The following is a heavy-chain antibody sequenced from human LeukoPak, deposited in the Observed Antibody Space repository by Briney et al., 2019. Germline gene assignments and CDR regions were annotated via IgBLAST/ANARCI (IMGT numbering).Heavy chain of an antibody. Sequence: ASVKVSCKASGYTFTSYGISWVRQAPGQGLEWMGWISAYNGNTNYAQKLQGRVTMTTDTSTSTAYMELRSLRSDDTAVYYCARADSFDYYGSGSYDYWGQGTLVTVSS. D-gene: IGHD3-10*01. V-gene: IGHV1-18*01. J-gene: IGHJ4*02. CDR1: GYTFTSYG. CDR3: ARADSFDYYGSGSYDY. CDR2: ISAYNGNT.